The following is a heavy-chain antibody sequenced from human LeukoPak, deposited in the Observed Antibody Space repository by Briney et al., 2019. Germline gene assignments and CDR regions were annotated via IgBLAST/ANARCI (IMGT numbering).Heavy chain of an antibody. J-gene: IGHJ3*02. CDR2: INPNSGGT. CDR1: GYTFTGYY. Sequence: ASVKVSCKASGYTFTGYYMHWARQAPGQGLEWMGWINPNSGGTNYAQKFQGRVTMTRDTSISTAYMELSRLRSDDTAVYYCARDDRRDDAFDIWGQGTMVAVSS. V-gene: IGHV1-2*02. CDR3: ARDDRRDDAFDI.